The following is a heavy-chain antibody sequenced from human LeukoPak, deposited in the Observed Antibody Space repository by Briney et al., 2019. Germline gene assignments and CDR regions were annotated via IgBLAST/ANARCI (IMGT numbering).Heavy chain of an antibody. V-gene: IGHV1-2*02. CDR3: ARSGYGLSDYYMDV. J-gene: IGHJ6*03. CDR1: GYTFTGYY. Sequence: ASVKVSCKASGYTFTGYYMYWVRQAPGQGLEWMGWINPNSGGTNYAQKFQGRVTMTRDTSISTAYMELSRLRSDDTAVYYCARSGYGLSDYYMDVWGKGTTVTVSS. CDR2: INPNSGGT. D-gene: IGHD5-12*01.